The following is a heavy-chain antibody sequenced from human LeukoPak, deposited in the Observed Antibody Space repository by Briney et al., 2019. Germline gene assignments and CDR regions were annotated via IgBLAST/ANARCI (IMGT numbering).Heavy chain of an antibody. J-gene: IGHJ4*02. CDR1: GYTFTSYC. Sequence: ASVKVSCKASGYTFTSYCMHWGRQAPGQGLGWMGIINPSGGSTSYAQKFQGRVTMTRDTSTSTVHMELSSLTSEDTAVYYCARHYNSISMILVGPLDYWGQGTLVTVSS. CDR2: INPSGGST. V-gene: IGHV1-46*01. CDR3: ARHYNSISMILVGPLDY. D-gene: IGHD3-22*01.